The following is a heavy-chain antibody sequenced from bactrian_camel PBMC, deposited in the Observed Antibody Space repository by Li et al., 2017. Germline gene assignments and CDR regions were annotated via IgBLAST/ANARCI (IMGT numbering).Heavy chain of an antibody. V-gene: IGHV3S40*01. J-gene: IGHJ6*01. CDR3: AARAGGGRVGCSGGHYGDADFGR. CDR2: IYTGSGST. D-gene: IGHD5*01. Sequence: VQLVESGGGSVQAGGSLRLSCAASGYTYSGNCMGWFRQAPGKERERVAFIYTGSGSTYYADSVKGRFTLSEDSAKNTVYLQMNGLTPEDTAIYYCAARAGGGRVGCSGGHYGDADFGRWGQGTQVTVS. CDR1: GYTYSGNC.